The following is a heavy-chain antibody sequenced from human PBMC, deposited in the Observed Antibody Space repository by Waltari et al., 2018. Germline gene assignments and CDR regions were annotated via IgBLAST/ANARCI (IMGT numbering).Heavy chain of an antibody. CDR1: GLSFGHSW. CDR2: IKQDGSEK. D-gene: IGHD2-21*01. CDR3: ARVFYDY. V-gene: IGHV3-7*01. J-gene: IGHJ4*02. Sequence: EVQLVESGGGLAQPGGSLSLSCAASGLSFGHSWMTWVRQASGKGPEWVANIKQDGSEKYYMDSVKGRFTISRDNAKNSLYLQMNSLRAEDTAVYYCARVFYDYWGQGTLVTVSS.